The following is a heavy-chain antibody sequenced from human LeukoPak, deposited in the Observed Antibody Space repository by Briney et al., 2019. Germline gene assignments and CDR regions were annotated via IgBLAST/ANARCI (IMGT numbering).Heavy chain of an antibody. Sequence: GGSLRLSCGASDFTVISNYMTWVRQAPGKGLECVSVIHNNDDTYYAASVRGRFTISRDSSNHMLYLQMNSLRVEDTAVYYCTRGHAAMGEYWGQGTLVTVSS. D-gene: IGHD5-18*01. CDR2: IHNNDDT. V-gene: IGHV3-53*01. J-gene: IGHJ4*02. CDR1: DFTVISNY. CDR3: TRGHAAMGEY.